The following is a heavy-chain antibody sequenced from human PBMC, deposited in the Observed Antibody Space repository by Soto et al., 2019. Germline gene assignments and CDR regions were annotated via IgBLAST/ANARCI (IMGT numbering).Heavy chain of an antibody. CDR2: MNPNSGNT. J-gene: IGHJ4*02. CDR3: AREAAALGNDY. D-gene: IGHD2-2*01. Sequence: QVQLVQSGAEVKKPGDSVKVSCKASGYTFTSYDIKWVRQATGQGLERMGWMNPNSGNTGYAQKYQGRVTMTRKTAISTAYMELSSLRSEHTAVYYCAREAAALGNDYWGQGTLVTVSS. V-gene: IGHV1-8*01. CDR1: GYTFTSYD.